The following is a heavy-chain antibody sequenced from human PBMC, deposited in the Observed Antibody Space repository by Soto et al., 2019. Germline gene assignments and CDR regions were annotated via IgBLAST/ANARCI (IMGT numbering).Heavy chain of an antibody. CDR1: GFIFDDYT. CDR3: AKDGSHYYGSGTYPLYGMDV. J-gene: IGHJ6*02. D-gene: IGHD3-10*01. CDR2: ITWDGGST. V-gene: IGHV3-43*01. Sequence: EVQLVESGGVVVQPGGSLRLSCAASGFIFDDYTMHWVRQAPGKGLEWVSLITWDGGSTYYADSVKGRFTISRDNSKNSLYLQMSSLRTEDTALYYCAKDGSHYYGSGTYPLYGMDVWGQGTTVTVSS.